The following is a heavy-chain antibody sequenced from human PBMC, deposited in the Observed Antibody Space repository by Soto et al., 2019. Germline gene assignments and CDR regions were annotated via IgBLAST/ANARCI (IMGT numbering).Heavy chain of an antibody. J-gene: IGHJ4*02. Sequence: WGSLRLSFACSGFPFINYWMSWVRQAPGKGLEWVANIKQDGSQKYYVDSVKGRFTTSRDNTKNSFYLQMNSLRAEDTAVYYCARDHINGWKFDYWGRGTLVTVSS. CDR2: IKQDGSQK. V-gene: IGHV3-7*01. CDR1: GFPFINYW. CDR3: ARDHINGWKFDY. D-gene: IGHD6-19*01.